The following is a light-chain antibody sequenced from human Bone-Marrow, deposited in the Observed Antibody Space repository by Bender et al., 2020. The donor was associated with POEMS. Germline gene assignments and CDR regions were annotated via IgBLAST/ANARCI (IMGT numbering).Light chain of an antibody. CDR3: AAWDAGLSGGV. J-gene: IGLJ3*02. CDR1: NSNIGTNA. Sequence: QSVLTQPPSASGTPGQRVTISCSGSNSNIGTNAVNWYQQFPGTAPKPLIYSDNQRPSGVPDRFYALKSGTSACLAISGLQSEDEADYYCAAWDAGLSGGVFGGGTKLTVL. CDR2: SDN. V-gene: IGLV1-44*01.